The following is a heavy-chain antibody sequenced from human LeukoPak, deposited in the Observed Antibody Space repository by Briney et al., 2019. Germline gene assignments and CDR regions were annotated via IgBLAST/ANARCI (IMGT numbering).Heavy chain of an antibody. J-gene: IGHJ6*02. Sequence: PSETLSLNCTVSGGSVSSGSYYWSWIRQPPGKGLEWIGYIYYSGSTNYNPSLKSRVTISVDTSKNQFSLKLRSVTAADTAVYYCARDQRTVGYYGMDVWGRGTTVTVSS. V-gene: IGHV4-61*01. CDR2: IYYSGST. D-gene: IGHD1-26*01. CDR3: ARDQRTVGYYGMDV. CDR1: GGSVSSGSYY.